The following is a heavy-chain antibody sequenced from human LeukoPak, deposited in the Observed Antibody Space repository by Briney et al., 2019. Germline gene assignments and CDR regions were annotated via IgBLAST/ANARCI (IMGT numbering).Heavy chain of an antibody. CDR2: MSHDGSNE. CDR3: AKESPVTHRAFDL. J-gene: IGHJ2*01. D-gene: IGHD2-21*02. CDR1: GFTLTSFG. Sequence: PGGSLRLSCAVSGFTLTSFGMHCVRQAPGKGLEWVAFMSHDGSNEYYADSVKGRFTISRDTSKNTLFLQMNSLRVEDTAVYYCAKESPVTHRAFDLWGRGTLVTVSS. V-gene: IGHV3-30*18.